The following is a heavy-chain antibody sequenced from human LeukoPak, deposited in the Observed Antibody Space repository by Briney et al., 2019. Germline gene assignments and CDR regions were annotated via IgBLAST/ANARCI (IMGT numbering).Heavy chain of an antibody. Sequence: GGSLRLSCAASGFTFSSYSLNWVRQAPGKGLEWVSYISSTTTYIYYADSVKGRFTISRDNAKNSLYLQMNSLRAEDTAVYYCARDGGNWFLDYWGQGTLVTVSS. D-gene: IGHD1-1*01. CDR3: ARDGGNWFLDY. CDR1: GFTFSSYS. J-gene: IGHJ4*02. V-gene: IGHV3-21*01. CDR2: ISSTTTYI.